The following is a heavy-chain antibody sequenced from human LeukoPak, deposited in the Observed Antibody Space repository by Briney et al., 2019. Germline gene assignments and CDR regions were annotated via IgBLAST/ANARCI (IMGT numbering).Heavy chain of an antibody. V-gene: IGHV4-59*01. D-gene: IGHD5-18*01. CDR1: GGSISSYY. CDR2: IYYSGST. Sequence: SETLSLTCTVSGGSISSYYWSWIRQPPGKGLEWIGYIYYSGSTNYNPSLKSRVTISVDTSKNQFSQKLSSVTAADTAVYYCARGRGYSYGYYFDYWGPGTLVTVSS. J-gene: IGHJ4*02. CDR3: ARGRGYSYGYYFDY.